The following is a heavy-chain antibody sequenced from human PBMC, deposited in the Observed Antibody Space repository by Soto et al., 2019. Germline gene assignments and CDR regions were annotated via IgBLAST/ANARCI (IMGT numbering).Heavy chain of an antibody. D-gene: IGHD3-10*01. CDR2: IKQDGSEK. CDR1: EVNSISLC. Sequence: RHSCGAVEVNSISLCLRCVSQKTGKGLEWVANIKQDGSEKYYVDSVKGRFTISRDNAKNSLYLQMNSLRAEDTAVYYCARELLWFGRKEKNYMDFWGKGTTVTVSS. CDR3: ARELLWFGRKEKNYMDF. J-gene: IGHJ6*03. V-gene: IGHV3-7*01.